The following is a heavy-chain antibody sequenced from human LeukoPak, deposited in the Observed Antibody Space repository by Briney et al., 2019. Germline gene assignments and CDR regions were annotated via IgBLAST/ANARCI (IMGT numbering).Heavy chain of an antibody. V-gene: IGHV3-23*01. Sequence: GGSLRHSCAASGFTFNDYAMTWVRQAPGKGLEWVSSISGNGGRSTYYADSVEGRFTISRDIYRNILSLQMNSLRAEDTAVYYCARVRCSTISCAPNWFAPWRQGTLVIVSS. J-gene: IGHJ5*02. CDR2: ISGNGGRST. CDR1: GFTFNDYA. CDR3: ARVRCSTISCAPNWFAP. D-gene: IGHD2-2*01.